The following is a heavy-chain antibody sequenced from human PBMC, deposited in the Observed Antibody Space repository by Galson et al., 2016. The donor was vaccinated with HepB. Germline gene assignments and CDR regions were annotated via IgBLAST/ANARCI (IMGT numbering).Heavy chain of an antibody. CDR2: INQDGSVK. J-gene: IGHJ4*02. CDR3: ATQLDF. V-gene: IGHV3-7*01. CDR1: GFIFTTYW. Sequence: SLRLSCAASGFIFTTYWMDWVRQAPGKGLEWVANINQDGSVKYYLDSVRCRFTVSRDNSKNSLYLQMNSLRVEDTAVYYCATQLDFWGQGTLVTVSS.